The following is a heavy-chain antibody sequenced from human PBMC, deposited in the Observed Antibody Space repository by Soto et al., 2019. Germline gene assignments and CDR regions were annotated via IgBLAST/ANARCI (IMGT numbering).Heavy chain of an antibody. Sequence: EVQLLESGGGLVQPGGSLRLSCAASGFTFSSYAMSWVRQAPGKGLEWVSAISGSGGSTYYADSVKGRFTISRDNSKNTLYLQMNSLRAEDTAVYYCVKHMTSLYCSGGSCYGEGFDYWGQGTLVTVSS. CDR3: VKHMTSLYCSGGSCYGEGFDY. CDR1: GFTFSSYA. D-gene: IGHD2-15*01. CDR2: ISGSGGST. V-gene: IGHV3-23*01. J-gene: IGHJ4*02.